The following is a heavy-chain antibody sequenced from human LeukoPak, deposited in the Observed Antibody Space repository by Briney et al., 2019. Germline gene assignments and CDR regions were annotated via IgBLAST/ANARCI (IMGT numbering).Heavy chain of an antibody. CDR1: GYTFTTYG. D-gene: IGHD6-19*01. CDR2: ISTYNGNT. CDR3: ARPDGRGWDALDY. J-gene: IGHJ4*02. Sequence: ASVKVSCKTSGYTFTTYGISWVRQAPGQGLEWMGWISTYNGNTNYAQKVQGRVTMTTDTSTSTAYMELRSLRSDDTAAYYCARPDGRGWDALDYWGQGTLVTVSS. V-gene: IGHV1-18*01.